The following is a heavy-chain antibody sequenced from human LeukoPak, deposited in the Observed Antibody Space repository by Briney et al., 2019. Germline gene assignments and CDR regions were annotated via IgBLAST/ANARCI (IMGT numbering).Heavy chain of an antibody. J-gene: IGHJ4*02. V-gene: IGHV1-46*01. D-gene: IGHD6-13*01. Sequence: ASVTISCKASGYTFTFTAYHMHWVRQAPGQGLEWMGVINPSGGTTTYAQNFQGRVTMTRDTSTITVYMELSSLRSDDTAVYYCARLAAPGTSSDYWGQGTLVSVSS. CDR1: GYTFTFTAYH. CDR2: INPSGGTT. CDR3: ARLAAPGTSSDY.